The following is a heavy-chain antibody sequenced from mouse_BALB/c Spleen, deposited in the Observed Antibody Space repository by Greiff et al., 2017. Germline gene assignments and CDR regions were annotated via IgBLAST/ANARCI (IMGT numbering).Heavy chain of an antibody. CDR2: ISSGGSYT. Sequence: EVHLVESGGDLVKPGGSLKLSCASSGFTFSSYAMSWVRQSPEKRLEWVAEISSGGSYTYYPDTVTGRFTISRDNAKNTLYLEMSSLRSEDTAMYYCAREYYGSSSYAMDYWGQGTSVTVSS. CDR1: GFTFSSYA. CDR3: AREYYGSSSYAMDY. J-gene: IGHJ4*01. V-gene: IGHV5-9-4*01. D-gene: IGHD1-1*01.